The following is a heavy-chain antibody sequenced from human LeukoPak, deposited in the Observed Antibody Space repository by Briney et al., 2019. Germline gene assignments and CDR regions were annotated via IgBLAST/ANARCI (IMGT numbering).Heavy chain of an antibody. J-gene: IGHJ4*02. D-gene: IGHD3-10*01. Sequence: SETLSLTCTVSGDSIRSYYWSWIRQPAGKGLEWIGRMYGSGSAEYNPSLKSRLTMSVDTSKSQFFLKLSSVTAADTAVYYCARAYGSGSSIRTLGYWGQGTLVTVSS. CDR1: GDSIRSYY. V-gene: IGHV4-4*07. CDR2: MYGSGSA. CDR3: ARAYGSGSSIRTLGY.